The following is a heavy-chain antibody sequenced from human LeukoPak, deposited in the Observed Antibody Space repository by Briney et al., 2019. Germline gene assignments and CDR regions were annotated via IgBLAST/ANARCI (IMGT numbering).Heavy chain of an antibody. D-gene: IGHD2-8*02. CDR3: ATAEGGYRSGSTCRSLDY. Sequence: GGSLRLSCAASGFTFSSYSMNWVRQAPGKGLEWVSSISTGSNYIYYSDSVKGRFTISRDNAKHSLYLQMSSLGAEDTGIYYCATAEGGYRSGSTCRSLDYWGQGTLVTVSS. CDR1: GFTFSSYS. V-gene: IGHV3-21*06. J-gene: IGHJ4*02. CDR2: ISTGSNYI.